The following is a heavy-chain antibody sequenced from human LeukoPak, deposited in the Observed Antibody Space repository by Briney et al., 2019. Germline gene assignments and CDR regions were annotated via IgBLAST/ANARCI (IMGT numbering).Heavy chain of an antibody. CDR1: GGSIRGGTYY. CDR3: ARDRKYDWYFDL. CDR2: IYYTGST. D-gene: IGHD2-2*01. Sequence: MASETLSLTCSVSGGSIRGGTYYWGWIRQPPGKGLEWIGTIYYTGSTYYNRALKSRVTISVDTSKNQFSLKLNSVTAADTAVYYCARDRKYDWYFDLWGRGTLVTVSS. V-gene: IGHV4-39*07. J-gene: IGHJ2*01.